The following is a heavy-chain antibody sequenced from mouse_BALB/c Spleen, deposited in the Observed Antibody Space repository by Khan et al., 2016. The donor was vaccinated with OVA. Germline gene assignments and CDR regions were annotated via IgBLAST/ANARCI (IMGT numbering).Heavy chain of an antibody. J-gene: IGHJ3*01. D-gene: IGHD1-1*01. CDR1: GFTFSTYG. CDR3: TRLAYYYDSEGFAY. CDR2: VSTGGGYT. Sequence: EVELVESGGDLVKPGGSLKLSCAASGFTFSTYGMSWVRQTPDKRLEWVATVSTGGGYTYYPDSVKGRFTISRDNATNTLYLQISGLKSEDTAMFYCTRLAYYYDSEGFAYWGQGTLVTVSA. V-gene: IGHV5-6*01.